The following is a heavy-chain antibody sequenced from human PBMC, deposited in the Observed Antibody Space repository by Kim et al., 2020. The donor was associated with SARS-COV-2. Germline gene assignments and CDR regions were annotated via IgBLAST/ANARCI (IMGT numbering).Heavy chain of an antibody. J-gene: IGHJ4*02. D-gene: IGHD6-13*01. CDR3: ARGAAAGDFDY. Sequence: YYPGSVKGRFTISRENAKNSLYLQMNSLRAGDTAVYYCARGAAAGDFDYWGQGTLVTVSS. V-gene: IGHV3-13*01.